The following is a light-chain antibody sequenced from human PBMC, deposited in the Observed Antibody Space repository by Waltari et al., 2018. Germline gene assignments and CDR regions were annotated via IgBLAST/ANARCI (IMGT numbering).Light chain of an antibody. Sequence: IVITQSPVTLSVSPGETATLSCRASQSVSTNLAWYRQRPGQAPRLLMYSASTRASGLPARFSGSESGTEFTLTISSLHSEDFAVYYCQQYNDWPRTFGQGTKLEI. CDR3: QQYNDWPRT. V-gene: IGKV3-15*01. CDR2: SAS. CDR1: QSVSTN. J-gene: IGKJ2*01.